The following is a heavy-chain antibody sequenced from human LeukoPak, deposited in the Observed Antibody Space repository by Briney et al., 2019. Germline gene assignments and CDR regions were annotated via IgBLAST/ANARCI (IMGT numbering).Heavy chain of an antibody. CDR1: GYTFTSYG. CDR3: ARDGLRFLEWLLWFDY. V-gene: IGHV1-18*01. Sequence: ASVTVSCKASGYTFTSYGISWVRQAPGQGLEWMGWISAYNGNTNYAQKLQGRVTMTTDTSTSTAYMELRSLRSDDTAVYYCARDGLRFLEWLLWFDYWGQGTLVTVSS. CDR2: ISAYNGNT. D-gene: IGHD3-3*01. J-gene: IGHJ4*02.